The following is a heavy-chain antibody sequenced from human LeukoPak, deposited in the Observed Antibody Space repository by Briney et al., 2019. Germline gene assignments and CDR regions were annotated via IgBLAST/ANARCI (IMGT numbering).Heavy chain of an antibody. J-gene: IGHJ4*02. CDR2: ISGSGGST. Sequence: PEASLRLSCAASGFTFSNYAMSWVRQAPGKGLEWVSAISGSGGSTYYADSVKGRFTISRDNSKNTLYLQLNSLRAEDTAVYYCAKWGDYDILTGYYDSDYWGQGTLVTVSS. CDR1: GFTFSNYA. V-gene: IGHV3-23*01. D-gene: IGHD3-9*01. CDR3: AKWGDYDILTGYYDSDY.